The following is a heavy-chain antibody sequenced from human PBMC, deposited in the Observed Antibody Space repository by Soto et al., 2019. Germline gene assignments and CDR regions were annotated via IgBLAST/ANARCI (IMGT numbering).Heavy chain of an antibody. CDR2: ISYDGSNK. Sequence: GGSLRLSCAASGFTFSSYAMHWVRQAPGKGLEWVAVISYDGSNKYYADSVKGRFTISRDNSKNTLYLQMNSLRAEDTAEYYCARDPYYYDSSGYYYLSLGGMDVWGQGTTVTVSS. D-gene: IGHD3-22*01. CDR1: GFTFSSYA. CDR3: ARDPYYYDSSGYYYLSLGGMDV. J-gene: IGHJ6*02. V-gene: IGHV3-30-3*01.